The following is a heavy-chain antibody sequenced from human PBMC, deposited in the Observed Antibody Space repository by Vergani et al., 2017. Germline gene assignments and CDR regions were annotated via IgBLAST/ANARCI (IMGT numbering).Heavy chain of an antibody. CDR3: AKDGWELLDYFYYMDV. V-gene: IGHV3-74*01. D-gene: IGHD1-26*01. Sequence: VQLVESGGGLVQPGGSLRLSCTASGFTFSNYWMQWVRQAPGKGLMGVSRINSDGDRTSYADSVKGRFTISRDNAKNSLYLQMDSLRAEDTAVYYCAKDGWELLDYFYYMDVWGKGTTVTVSS. CDR1: GFTFSNYW. J-gene: IGHJ6*03. CDR2: INSDGDRT.